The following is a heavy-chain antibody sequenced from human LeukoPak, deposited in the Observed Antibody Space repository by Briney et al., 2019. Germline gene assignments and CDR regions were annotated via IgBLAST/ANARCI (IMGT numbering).Heavy chain of an antibody. Sequence: GGSLRLSCAASGSTFSSYAMSWVRQAPGKGLEWVSAISGSGGSTYYADSVKGRFTISRDNSKNTLYLQMNSLRAEDTAVYYCAKVLAPYYGMDVWGQGTTVTVSS. V-gene: IGHV3-23*01. CDR1: GSTFSSYA. CDR2: ISGSGGST. CDR3: AKVLAPYYGMDV. J-gene: IGHJ6*02.